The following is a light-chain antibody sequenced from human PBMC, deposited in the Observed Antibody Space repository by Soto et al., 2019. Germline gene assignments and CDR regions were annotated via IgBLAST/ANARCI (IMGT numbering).Light chain of an antibody. CDR1: SSNIGSST. Sequence: QSVLAQPPSVSATPGQRVTISCSGSSSNIGSSTVNWYQQLPGTAPKLVIYSNNQRPSGVPDRFSGSKSGTSASLAISGLQSEDEADYYCAAWDDSLNGGVFGGGTKVTVL. CDR3: AAWDDSLNGGV. V-gene: IGLV1-44*01. J-gene: IGLJ3*02. CDR2: SNN.